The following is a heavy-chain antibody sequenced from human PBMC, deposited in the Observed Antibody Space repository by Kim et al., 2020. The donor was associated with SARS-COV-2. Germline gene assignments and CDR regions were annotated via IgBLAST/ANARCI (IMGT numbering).Heavy chain of an antibody. CDR1: GYTFTGYY. D-gene: IGHD2-21*01. V-gene: IGHV1-2*04. CDR3: ARLGGESISDGVGY. J-gene: IGHJ4*02. CDR2: INPNSGGT. Sequence: ASVKVSCKASGYTFTGYYMHWVRQAPGQGLEWMGWINPNSGGTNYAQKFQGWVTMTRDTSISTAYMELSRLRSDDTAVYYCARLGGESISDGVGYWGQGTLVTVSS.